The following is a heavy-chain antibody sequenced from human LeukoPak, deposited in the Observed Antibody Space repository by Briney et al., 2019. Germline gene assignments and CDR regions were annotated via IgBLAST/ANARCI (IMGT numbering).Heavy chain of an antibody. Sequence: GGSLRLSCAASGFTFSSYWMHWVRQAPGKGLVWVSRIKSDGSTRYADSVKGRFTISRDNAKNTVALQMTSLRAEDTGVYYCARAPSEIGGYYPEYFRHWGQGTLVIVSS. CDR1: GFTFSSYW. J-gene: IGHJ1*01. V-gene: IGHV3-74*01. D-gene: IGHD3-22*01. CDR2: IKSDGST. CDR3: ARAPSEIGGYYPEYFRH.